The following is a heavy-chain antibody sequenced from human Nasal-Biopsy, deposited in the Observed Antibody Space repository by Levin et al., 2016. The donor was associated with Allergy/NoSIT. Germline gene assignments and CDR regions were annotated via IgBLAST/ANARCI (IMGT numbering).Heavy chain of an antibody. Sequence: SETLSLTCIVSGGSVSSTTHYWSWIRQPPGKGLEFIGYIYYNGEHNYNPSLKSRVTISLDTSKNHFSLKLSSVTAADTAVYYCARVFVMVPGEYYFDNWGQGTLVTVSS. D-gene: IGHD2-21*01. CDR3: ARVFVMVPGEYYFDN. CDR2: IYYNGEH. V-gene: IGHV4-61*03. J-gene: IGHJ4*02. CDR1: GGSVSSTTHY.